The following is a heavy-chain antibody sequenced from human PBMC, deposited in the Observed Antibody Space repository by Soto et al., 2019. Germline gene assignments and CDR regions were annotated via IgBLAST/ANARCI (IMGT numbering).Heavy chain of an antibody. D-gene: IGHD2-2*01. V-gene: IGHV4-59*06. CDR1: GGSISSYY. CDR2: IYYSGST. Sequence: SETLSLTCTVSGGSISSYYWSWIRQHPGKGLEWIGYIYYSGSTYYNPSLKSRVTISVDTSKNQFSLKLSSVTAADTAVYYCARDLLGYCSSTSCYGSYYYYYGMDVWGQGTTVTVSS. J-gene: IGHJ6*02. CDR3: ARDLLGYCSSTSCYGSYYYYYGMDV.